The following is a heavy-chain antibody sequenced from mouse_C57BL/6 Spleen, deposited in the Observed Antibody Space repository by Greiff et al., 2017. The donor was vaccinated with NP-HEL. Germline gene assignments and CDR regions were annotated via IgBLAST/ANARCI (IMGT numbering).Heavy chain of an antibody. V-gene: IGHV1-81*01. CDR3: ARENDDGYLAWFAY. J-gene: IGHJ3*01. CDR1: GYTFTSYG. Sequence: VQLQQSGAELARPGASVKLSCKASGYTFTSYGISWVKQRTGQGLEWIGEIYPRSGNTYYNEKFKGKATLTADKSSSTAYMELRSLTYEDSAVYFCARENDDGYLAWFAYWGQGTLVTVSA. D-gene: IGHD2-3*01. CDR2: IYPRSGNT.